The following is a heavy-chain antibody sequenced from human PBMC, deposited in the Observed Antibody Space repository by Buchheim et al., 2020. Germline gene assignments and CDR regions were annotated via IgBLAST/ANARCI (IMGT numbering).Heavy chain of an antibody. Sequence: EVQLLESGGGLVQPGGSLRLSCAASGLTFTNYYMNWVRQAPGKGLEWVSSVSSSGNSTNYADSVKGRFTISKDNSKSTLYLQMNSLRAEGTAVCYCAKDGGETNWELSPLFYFDYWGRETL. V-gene: IGHV3-23*01. CDR3: AKDGGETNWELSPLFYFDY. CDR1: GLTFTNYY. D-gene: IGHD7-27*01. CDR2: VSSSGNST. J-gene: IGHJ4*02.